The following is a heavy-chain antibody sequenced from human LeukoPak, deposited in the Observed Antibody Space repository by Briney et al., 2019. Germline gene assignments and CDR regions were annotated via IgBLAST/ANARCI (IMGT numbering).Heavy chain of an antibody. CDR2: IIPIFGTA. J-gene: IGHJ4*02. CDR3: AIVGTRGVIPY. Sequence: SVKVSCKASGGTFSSYAISWVRQAPGQGLEWMGRIIPIFGTANYAQKFQGRVTITTDESTSTAYMELSSLRSEDTAVYYCAIVGTRGVIPYWGQRTLVTVSS. CDR1: GGTFSSYA. D-gene: IGHD3-10*01. V-gene: IGHV1-69*05.